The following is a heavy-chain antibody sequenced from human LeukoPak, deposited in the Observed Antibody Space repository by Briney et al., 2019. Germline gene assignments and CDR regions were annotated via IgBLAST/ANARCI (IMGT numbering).Heavy chain of an antibody. Sequence: GGSLRLSCTTSGFTFSNFGMHWVRQAPGKGLEWVAVISYDGSNKYYADSVKGRFTISRDNSKNTLYLQMNSLRAEDTAVYYCARDLSPYGSGSYSDAFDIWGQGTMVTVSS. CDR2: ISYDGSNK. J-gene: IGHJ3*02. CDR1: GFTFSNFG. CDR3: ARDLSPYGSGSYSDAFDI. V-gene: IGHV3-30*19. D-gene: IGHD3-10*01.